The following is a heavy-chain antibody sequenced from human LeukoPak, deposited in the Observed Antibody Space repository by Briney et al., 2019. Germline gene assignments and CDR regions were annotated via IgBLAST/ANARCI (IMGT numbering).Heavy chain of an antibody. D-gene: IGHD4/OR15-4a*01. CDR2: ISVYIGYT. CDR1: GYTFTSYG. V-gene: IGHV1-18*01. Sequence: GASVKVSCKTSGYTFTSYGITWVRQAPGQGLEWMGWISVYIGYTNYAQKFQGRVTMTTDTSTTTADMELRSLRSDDTAVYYCARRAGAYSHPYDYWGQGTLVTVSS. CDR3: ARRAGAYSHPYDY. J-gene: IGHJ4*02.